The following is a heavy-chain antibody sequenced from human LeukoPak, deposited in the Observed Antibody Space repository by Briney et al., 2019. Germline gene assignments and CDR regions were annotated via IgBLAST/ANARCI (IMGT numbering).Heavy chain of an antibody. D-gene: IGHD2-21*01. J-gene: IGHJ4*02. V-gene: IGHV1-18*01. Sequence: GASVKVSCKSSGYTFTSYGISWVRQAPGQGLEWMGWISAYNGNTNYAQKLQGRVTMTTDTSTSTAYMELRSLRSDDTAVYYCAREVASRSPVIIAYWGQGTLVTVSS. CDR2: ISAYNGNT. CDR3: AREVASRSPVIIAY. CDR1: GYTFTSYG.